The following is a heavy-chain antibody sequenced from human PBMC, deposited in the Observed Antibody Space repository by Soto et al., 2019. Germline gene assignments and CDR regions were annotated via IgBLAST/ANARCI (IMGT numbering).Heavy chain of an antibody. V-gene: IGHV3-30-3*01. Sequence: QVQLVEFGGGVVQPGRSLRLSCAASGFTFSSYAMHWVRQAPGKGLEWVAVISYDGSNKYYADSVKGRFTISRDNSKNTLYLQMNSLRAEDTAVYYCARDSGYSGYDGYYYGMDVWGQGTTVTVSS. CDR1: GFTFSSYA. J-gene: IGHJ6*02. CDR2: ISYDGSNK. D-gene: IGHD5-12*01. CDR3: ARDSGYSGYDGYYYGMDV.